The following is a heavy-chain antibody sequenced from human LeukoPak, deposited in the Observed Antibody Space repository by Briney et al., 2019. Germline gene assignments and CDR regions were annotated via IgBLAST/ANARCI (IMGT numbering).Heavy chain of an antibody. V-gene: IGHV4-39*07. D-gene: IGHD3-22*01. J-gene: IGHJ4*02. Sequence: SETLSLTCTISAASISSSSHHWGWIRQSPGKGLEWIGSIYYGQTIYYNPSLNSRVTISVVTSTDQFSLKLSSVTAADTAVYYCARRATYYYDSSGYYPFDYWGQGTLVTVSS. CDR3: ARRATYYYDSSGYYPFDY. CDR1: AASISSSSHH. CDR2: IYYGQTI.